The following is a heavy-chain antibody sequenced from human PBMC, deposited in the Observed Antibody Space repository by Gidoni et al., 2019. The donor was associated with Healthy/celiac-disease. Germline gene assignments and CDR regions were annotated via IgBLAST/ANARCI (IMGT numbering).Heavy chain of an antibody. V-gene: IGHV3-9*01. D-gene: IGHD6-25*01. CDR1: GFTFDDYA. CDR3: AKDRQRRAYYYYGMDV. Sequence: EVQLVESGRGLVQPGRSLRLSCAASGFTFDDYARHWVRQAPGKGLGWVSGISWNGGSIGYADSVRGRFTISRDNAKNSLYLQMNSLRAEDTALYYCAKDRQRRAYYYYGMDVWGQGTTVTVSS. CDR2: ISWNGGSI. J-gene: IGHJ6*02.